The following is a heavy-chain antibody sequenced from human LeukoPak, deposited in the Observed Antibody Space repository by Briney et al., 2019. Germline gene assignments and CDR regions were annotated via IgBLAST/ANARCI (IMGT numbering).Heavy chain of an antibody. CDR2: ISSSSSII. D-gene: IGHD2-15*01. V-gene: IGHV3-48*01. CDR1: GFSFTNYN. J-gene: IGHJ4*02. CDR3: ARGGPLLGYCSGGSCYDY. Sequence: GGSLRLSCAASGFSFTNYNFNWVRQAPGKGLEWISYISSSSSIIYYADSVRGRFTISRDNAKNSLYLQMNSLRAEDTAVYYCARGGPLLGYCSGGSCYDYWGQGTLVTVSS.